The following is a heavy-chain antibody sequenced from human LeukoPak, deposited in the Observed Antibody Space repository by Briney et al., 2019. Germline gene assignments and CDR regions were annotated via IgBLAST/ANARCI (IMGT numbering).Heavy chain of an antibody. Sequence: GRSLRLSCAASGFTFSHYGMHWVRQAPGKGLEWVAVIWYDGGNKYFADSVKGRFTISRDNSKNTVYLQMNSLRVEDTAVYYCAKGTESGWYAYVDYCGQGTLVTASS. V-gene: IGHV3-33*06. J-gene: IGHJ4*02. D-gene: IGHD6-19*01. CDR3: AKGTESGWYAYVDY. CDR2: IWYDGGNK. CDR1: GFTFSHYG.